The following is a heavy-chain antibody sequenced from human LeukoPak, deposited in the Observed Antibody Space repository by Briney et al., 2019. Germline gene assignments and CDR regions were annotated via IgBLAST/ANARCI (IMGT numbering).Heavy chain of an antibody. J-gene: IGHJ2*01. V-gene: IGHV3-21*01. Sequence: PGGSLRLSCAASGFTFSYYSMTWVRQAPGKGLEWVSSISSSSSYIYYADSVKGRFTISRDNAKNSLYLQMNSLRAEDTAVYYCARDYSSGWAYGAWYFDLWGRGTLVTVSS. CDR1: GFTFSYYS. D-gene: IGHD6-19*01. CDR3: ARDYSSGWAYGAWYFDL. CDR2: ISSSSSYI.